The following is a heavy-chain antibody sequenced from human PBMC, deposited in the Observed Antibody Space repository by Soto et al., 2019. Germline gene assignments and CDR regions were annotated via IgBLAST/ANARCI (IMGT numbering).Heavy chain of an antibody. CDR2: IRKKVNSYTT. CDR1: GFTLSDHY. V-gene: IGHV3-72*01. Sequence: EVQLVESGGGLVQPGGSLRLSCAASGFTLSDHYMDWVRQAPGKGLEWVGRIRKKVNSYTTEYAASVKGRFTISRDDSKNSLYLQMNSLKTEDTAVYDCARSGGDSSTWADDAFDIWGQGTMVTVSS. CDR3: ARSGGDSSTWADDAFDI. J-gene: IGHJ3*02. D-gene: IGHD6-13*01.